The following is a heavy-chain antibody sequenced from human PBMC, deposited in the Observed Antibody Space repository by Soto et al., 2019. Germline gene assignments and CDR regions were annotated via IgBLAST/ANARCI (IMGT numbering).Heavy chain of an antibody. V-gene: IGHV3-23*01. CDR1: GFTFSSYA. Sequence: GGSLRLSCAASGFTFSSYAMSWVRQAPGKGLEWVSTISGSGGNAYYADSVKGRFSISRDNSKNTLRLQMNSLRADDTAVYYCAKDGASGSYPPYYYFGMDVWGQGTTVTVSS. CDR2: ISGSGGNA. CDR3: AKDGASGSYPPYYYFGMDV. J-gene: IGHJ6*02. D-gene: IGHD1-26*01.